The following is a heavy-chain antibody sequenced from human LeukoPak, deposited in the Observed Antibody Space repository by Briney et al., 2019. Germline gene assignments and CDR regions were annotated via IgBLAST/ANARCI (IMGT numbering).Heavy chain of an antibody. J-gene: IGHJ4*02. V-gene: IGHV1-69*05. Sequence: SSVKVSCEASGGTFSSYAISWVRQAPGQGLEWMGGIIPIFGTANYAQKFQGRVTITTDESTSTAYMELSSLRSEDTAVYYCARGGWYSCSSLFDYWGQGTPVTVSS. D-gene: IGHD6-6*01. CDR3: ARGGWYSCSSLFDY. CDR2: IIPIFGTA. CDR1: GGTFSSYA.